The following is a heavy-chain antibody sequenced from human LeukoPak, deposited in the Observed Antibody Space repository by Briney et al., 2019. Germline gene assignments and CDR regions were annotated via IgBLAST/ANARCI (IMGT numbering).Heavy chain of an antibody. J-gene: IGHJ4*02. CDR3: ARGPTYYYDSSGYSNAYY. V-gene: IGHV3-48*03. Sequence: GGSLRLSCAASGFTFSSYEMNWVRQAPGKGLEWVSYISSSGSTIYYADSVKGRFTISRDNAKNSLYLQMDSLRAEDTAVYYCARGPTYYYDSSGYSNAYYWGQGTLVTVSS. D-gene: IGHD3-22*01. CDR1: GFTFSSYE. CDR2: ISSSGSTI.